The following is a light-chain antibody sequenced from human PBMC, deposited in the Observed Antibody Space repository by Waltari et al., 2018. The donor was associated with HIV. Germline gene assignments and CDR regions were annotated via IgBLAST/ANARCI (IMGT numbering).Light chain of an antibody. Sequence: QSVLTQPPSASGTPGQSVTISCSGSTSNIGLNTVNWYQHLPGTAPKLLIYGNEQRPSGVPDRFSGSKSGTSASLAISGLQSEDEADYYCAAWDYSLNGLYVFGTGTKVTVV. CDR2: GNE. J-gene: IGLJ1*01. CDR3: AAWDYSLNGLYV. CDR1: TSNIGLNT. V-gene: IGLV1-44*01.